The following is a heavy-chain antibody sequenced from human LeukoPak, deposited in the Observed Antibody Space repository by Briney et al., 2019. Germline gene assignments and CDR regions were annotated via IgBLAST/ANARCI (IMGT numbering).Heavy chain of an antibody. Sequence: SETLSLTCTVSGGSISSYYWSWIRQPPGKGLEWIGYIYFTGSATYNPSLKSRVTISGDTSKNQFSLNLSSVTAADTAVYYCARVGVAAKSSRYFDYWGQGTLVTVSS. V-gene: IGHV4-59*08. CDR2: IYFTGSA. CDR1: GGSISSYY. CDR3: ARVGVAAKSSRYFDY. D-gene: IGHD2-15*01. J-gene: IGHJ4*02.